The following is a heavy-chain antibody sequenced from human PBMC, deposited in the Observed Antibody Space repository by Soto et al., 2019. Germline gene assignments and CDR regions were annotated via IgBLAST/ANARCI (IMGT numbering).Heavy chain of an antibody. V-gene: IGHV1-18*04. CDR1: GYTFTSYG. J-gene: IGHJ6*02. CDR2: ISAYNGNT. CDR3: ARDQWLVLHYYYYGMDV. Sequence: QVQLVQSGAEVKKPGASVKVSCKASGYTFTSYGISWVRQAPGQGLEWMGWISAYNGNTNYAQKLQGRVTMTTDTSTSTAYMELRSPRSDDTAVYYCARDQWLVLHYYYYGMDVWGQGTTVTVSS. D-gene: IGHD6-19*01.